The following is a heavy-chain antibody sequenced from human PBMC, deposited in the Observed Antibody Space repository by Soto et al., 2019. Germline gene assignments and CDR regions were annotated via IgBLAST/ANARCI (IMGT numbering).Heavy chain of an antibody. V-gene: IGHV4-61*01. Sequence: PSDPLALTCTVSGGSVTRSSFYWIWILQTPGKGLEWIGYFHYGGRTNYNPSLKSRVNISVDTSKNQFSLQLSSVTAADTALYFCVRDRAFSYAYDLWGQGTLVTVSS. CDR2: FHYGGRT. J-gene: IGHJ5*02. D-gene: IGHD3-16*01. CDR1: GGSVTRSSFY. CDR3: VRDRAFSYAYDL.